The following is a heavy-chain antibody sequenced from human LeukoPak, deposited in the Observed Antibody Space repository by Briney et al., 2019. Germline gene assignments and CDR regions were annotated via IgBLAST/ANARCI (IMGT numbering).Heavy chain of an antibody. CDR3: ARDLFRARGLEWLYVY. V-gene: IGHV1-2*02. CDR2: INLNSGGT. Sequence: ASVKVSCKTSGFTFTAYYIQWVRQAPGQAPEWMGWINLNSGGTKYAQNFQGRVTMTRDTSISTAYMELSRLRSDDTAVYYCARDLFRARGLEWLYVYWGQGTLVTVSS. J-gene: IGHJ4*02. CDR1: GFTFTAYY. D-gene: IGHD3-3*01.